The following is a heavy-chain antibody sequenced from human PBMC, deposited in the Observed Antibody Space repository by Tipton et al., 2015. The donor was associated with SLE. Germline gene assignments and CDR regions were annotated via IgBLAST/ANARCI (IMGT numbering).Heavy chain of an antibody. CDR3: ARDGALRNCFDH. Sequence: SLRLSCAASGFTFSSYAMHWVRQAPGKGLEWVAVISYDGSNKYYADSVKGRFTISRDNSKNTLNLQMNSLRAEDTAVYYCARDGALRNCFDHWGQGTLVTVSS. CDR1: GFTFSSYA. CDR2: ISYDGSNK. V-gene: IGHV3-30*04. J-gene: IGHJ4*02. D-gene: IGHD5/OR15-5a*01.